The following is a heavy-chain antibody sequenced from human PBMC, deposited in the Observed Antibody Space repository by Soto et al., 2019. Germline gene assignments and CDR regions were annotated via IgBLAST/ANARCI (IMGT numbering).Heavy chain of an antibody. D-gene: IGHD3-16*01. Sequence: SETLSLTCAVSGGSISSGGYSWSWIRQPPGKGLEWGGYIYHSGSTYYNPSLKSRVTISVDRSKNQFSLKLSSVTAADTAVYYCARDHGGAGKFDYWGQGTLVTVSS. CDR2: IYHSGST. CDR1: GGSISSGGYS. CDR3: ARDHGGAGKFDY. J-gene: IGHJ4*02. V-gene: IGHV4-30-2*01.